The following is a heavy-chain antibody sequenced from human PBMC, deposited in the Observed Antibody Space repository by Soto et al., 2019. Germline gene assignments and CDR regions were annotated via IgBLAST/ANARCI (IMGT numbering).Heavy chain of an antibody. CDR2: ISYDGSIK. CDR1: GFTFSSYA. D-gene: IGHD1-26*01. Sequence: QVQLVESGGGVVQPGRSLRLSCAASGFTFSSYAMHWVRQAPGKGLEWVAVISYDGSIKYYADSVKGRFTISRDNSKNTLYLQMNSLRAEDTAVYYCARDPGPYSGSYYVPYFDYWGQGTLVTVSS. J-gene: IGHJ4*02. V-gene: IGHV3-30-3*01. CDR3: ARDPGPYSGSYYVPYFDY.